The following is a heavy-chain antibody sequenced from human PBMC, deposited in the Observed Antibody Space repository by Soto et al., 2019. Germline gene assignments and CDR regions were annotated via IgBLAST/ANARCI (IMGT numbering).Heavy chain of an antibody. CDR2: ISYDGSKI. J-gene: IGHJ4*02. CDR3: ARANGYFSSLDS. D-gene: IGHD2-2*03. CDR1: GFTFSSYA. V-gene: IGHV3-30-3*01. Sequence: QVQVVESGGDVVQPGRSLRLSCAASGFTFSSYAMHWVRQAPDKGLEWVAVISYDGSKIYYPDSLKGRFTISRDDSKSTLYLQMNRLTTIDTAVYYCARANGYFSSLDSWGQGTVVTVSS.